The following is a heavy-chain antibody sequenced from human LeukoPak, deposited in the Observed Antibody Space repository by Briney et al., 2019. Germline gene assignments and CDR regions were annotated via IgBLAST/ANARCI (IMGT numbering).Heavy chain of an antibody. CDR3: AGATLIAPRPGYFDY. CDR2: IYYSGST. J-gene: IGHJ4*02. CDR1: GGSISSYY. D-gene: IGHD6-6*01. V-gene: IGHV4-59*01. Sequence: SSETLSLTCTVSGGSISSYYWSWIRQPPGKGLEWLGYIYYSGSTNYNPSLKSRVTISVDTSKKQFSLKLSSVTATDTAVYYCAGATLIAPRPGYFDYWSQGTLVTVSS.